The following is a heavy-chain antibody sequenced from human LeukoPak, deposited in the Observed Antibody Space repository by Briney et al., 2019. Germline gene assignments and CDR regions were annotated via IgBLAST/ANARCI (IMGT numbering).Heavy chain of an antibody. CDR2: ISGSAGST. J-gene: IGHJ4*02. CDR3: ARYCSGASCYLGLDY. D-gene: IGHD2-2*01. V-gene: IGHV3-23*01. CDR1: GFTFNNYF. Sequence: GGSLRLSCAASGFTFNNYFMTWVRQAPGKGLEGVSTISGSAGSTYYADFVKGLFTISRNNSRNTLYLQMNSLRADDTAVYYCARYCSGASCYLGLDYWGQGTLVTVSS.